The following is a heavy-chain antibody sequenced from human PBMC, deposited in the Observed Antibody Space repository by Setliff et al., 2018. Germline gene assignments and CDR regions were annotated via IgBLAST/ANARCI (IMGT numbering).Heavy chain of an antibody. CDR2: IHRDERT. J-gene: IGHJ4*02. Sequence: GGSLRLSCAASGFTVSGNDMTWGRLALGKGLEWVSYIHRDERTYYADSVKGRFTISRDNSKNTLYLQMNSLRPEDTAVYYCARTCSGSGCYAGLESWGQGTPVTVSS. V-gene: IGHV3-66*02. CDR3: ARTCSGSGCYAGLES. D-gene: IGHD2-15*01. CDR1: GFTVSGND.